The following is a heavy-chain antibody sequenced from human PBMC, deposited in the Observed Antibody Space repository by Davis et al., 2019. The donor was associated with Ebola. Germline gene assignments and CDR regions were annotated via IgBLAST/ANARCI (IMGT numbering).Heavy chain of an antibody. CDR3: AKAPIHYTFGGVIVPGGGFDY. CDR1: GFTFSSYA. Sequence: GESLKISCAASGFTFSSYAMSWVRQAPGKGLEWVSAISGSGGSTYYADSVKGRFTISRDNSKNTLYLQMNSLRAEDTAVYYCAKAPIHYTFGGVIVPGGGFDYWGQGTLVTVSS. CDR2: ISGSGGST. J-gene: IGHJ4*02. V-gene: IGHV3-23*01. D-gene: IGHD3-16*02.